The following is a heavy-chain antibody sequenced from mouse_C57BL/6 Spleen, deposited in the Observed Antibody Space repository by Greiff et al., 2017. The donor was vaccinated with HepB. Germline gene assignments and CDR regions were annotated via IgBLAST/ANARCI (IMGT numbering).Heavy chain of an antibody. Sequence: DVQLVESGGGLVKPGGSLKLSCAASGFTFSSYAMSWVRQTPEKRLEWVATISDGGSYTYYPDNVKGRFTISRDNAKNNLYLQMSHLKSEDTAMYYCARERLGRGGYYFDYWGQGTTLTVSS. V-gene: IGHV5-4*01. J-gene: IGHJ2*01. CDR3: ARERLGRGGYYFDY. CDR1: GFTFSSYA. CDR2: ISDGGSYT. D-gene: IGHD4-1*01.